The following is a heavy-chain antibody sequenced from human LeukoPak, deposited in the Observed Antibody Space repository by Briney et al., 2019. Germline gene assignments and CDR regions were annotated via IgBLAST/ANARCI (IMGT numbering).Heavy chain of an antibody. J-gene: IGHJ4*02. CDR2: ISAYNGNT. D-gene: IGHD3-10*01. V-gene: IGHV1-18*01. CDR1: GYTFTSYG. Sequence: GASVKVSCKASGYTFTSYGISWVRQAPGQGLEWMGWISAYNGNTNYAQKLQGRVTMTTDTSTSTAYMELRSLRSDDTAVYYCASSPYGSGSYTPLGYWGQGTLVTVSS. CDR3: ASSPYGSGSYTPLGY.